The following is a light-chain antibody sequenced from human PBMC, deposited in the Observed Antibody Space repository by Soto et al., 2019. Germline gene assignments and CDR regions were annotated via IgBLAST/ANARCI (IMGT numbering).Light chain of an antibody. CDR1: QGISSY. J-gene: IGKJ5*01. CDR3: QQLNSYPPA. CDR2: AAS. V-gene: IGKV1-9*01. Sequence: DIQFTPSPSFRSASVGGRVTVTCRASQGISSYLAWYQQKPGKAPKLLIYAASTLQSGVPSRFSGSGSGTEFTLTISSLQPEDFATYYCQQLNSYPPAFGQGTRLEIK.